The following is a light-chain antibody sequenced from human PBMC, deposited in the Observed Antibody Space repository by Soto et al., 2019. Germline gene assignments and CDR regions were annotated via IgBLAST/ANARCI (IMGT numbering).Light chain of an antibody. CDR2: GAS. J-gene: IGKJ1*01. CDR1: ESVSSN. CDR3: QQYGDSPFT. Sequence: EVVMTQSPATLSVSPGERSALSCRASESVSSNLAWYQQRPGQAPRLVIYGASSRATGIPDRFSGRGSGTDFTLTISRLEPEDFALYYCQQYGDSPFTFGQGTKVDIK. V-gene: IGKV3-20*01.